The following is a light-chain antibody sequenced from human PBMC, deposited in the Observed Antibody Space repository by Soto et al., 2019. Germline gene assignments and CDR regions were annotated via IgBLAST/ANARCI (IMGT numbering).Light chain of an antibody. Sequence: QSALTQPRSVSGAPGQSVTISCTGTSSDVGDYNYVSWYQQHPGKAPKLMIYDVSKRPSGVPDRFSGSKSGNPASLTISGLQAEDEADYYCCSYAGRYTFFVFGTGTKVTVL. J-gene: IGLJ1*01. CDR2: DVS. CDR3: CSYAGRYTFFV. V-gene: IGLV2-11*01. CDR1: SSDVGDYNY.